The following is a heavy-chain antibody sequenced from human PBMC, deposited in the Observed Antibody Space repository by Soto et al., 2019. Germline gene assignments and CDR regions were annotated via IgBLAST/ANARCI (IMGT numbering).Heavy chain of an antibody. CDR2: IWYDGSNK. CDR1: GFTFSSYC. V-gene: IGHV3-33*01. CDR3: ARDDSSGYYYFDY. J-gene: IGHJ4*02. D-gene: IGHD3-22*01. Sequence: PGGSLRLSCAASGFTFSSYCMHWVRQAPGKGLEWVAVIWYDGSNKYYADSVKGRFTISRDNSKNTLYLQMNSLRAEDTAVYYCARDDSSGYYYFDYWGQGTLVTVSS.